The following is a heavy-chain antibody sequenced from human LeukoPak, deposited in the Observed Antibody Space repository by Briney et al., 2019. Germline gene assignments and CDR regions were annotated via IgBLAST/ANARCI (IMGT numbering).Heavy chain of an antibody. Sequence: GGSPRLSCAASGFTFSSYEMNWLRQAPGKGLEWVSYISSSGSTIYYADSVKGRFTISRDNAKTSLYLQMNSLRAEDTAVYYCARDSWVRGVIHTFDYWGQGTLVTVSS. J-gene: IGHJ4*02. CDR1: GFTFSSYE. CDR3: ARDSWVRGVIHTFDY. V-gene: IGHV3-48*03. CDR2: ISSSGSTI. D-gene: IGHD3-10*01.